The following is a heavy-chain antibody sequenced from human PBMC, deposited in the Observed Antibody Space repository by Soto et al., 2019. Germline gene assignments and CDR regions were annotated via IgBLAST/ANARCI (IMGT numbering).Heavy chain of an antibody. CDR2: IYSGGST. V-gene: IGHV3-53*01. CDR1: GFTVSSNY. Sequence: GSLRLSCVASGFTVSSNYMSWVRQAPGKGLEWVSVIYSGGSTYYADSVKGRFTISRDNSKNTLYLQMNSLRAEDTAVYYCARSLSETTIYYYYYYMDVWGKGTTVTVSS. J-gene: IGHJ6*03. CDR3: ARSLSETTIYYYYYYMDV.